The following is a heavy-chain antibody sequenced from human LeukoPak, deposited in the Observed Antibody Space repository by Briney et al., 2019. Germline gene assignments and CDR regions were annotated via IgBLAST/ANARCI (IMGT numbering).Heavy chain of an antibody. CDR3: ARGGSSSWYPVPEYFQH. J-gene: IGHJ1*01. CDR1: GGPVSSYY. V-gene: IGHV4-59*02. D-gene: IGHD6-13*01. CDR2: IYYSGST. Sequence: SETLSLTCTVSGGPVSSYYWSWIRHPPGKGLEWIGYIYYSGSTNYNPSLKSRVTISVDTSKNQFSLKLSSVTAADTAVYYCARGGSSSWYPVPEYFQHWGQGTLVTVSS.